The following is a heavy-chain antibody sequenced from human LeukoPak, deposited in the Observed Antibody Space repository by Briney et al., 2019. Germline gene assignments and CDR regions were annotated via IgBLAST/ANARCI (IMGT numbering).Heavy chain of an antibody. CDR2: IHYTGAT. CDR1: GGTFRGYY. Sequence: SETLSLTCAVYGGTFRGYYWSWIRQPPGKGLEWIGEIHYTGATNYKPSLKSRVTISGDPSKNQVSLRVYSVTAADTAVYYCARGVLGPYYFDLWGRGALVTVSS. J-gene: IGHJ2*01. V-gene: IGHV4-34*01. D-gene: IGHD7-27*01. CDR3: ARGVLGPYYFDL.